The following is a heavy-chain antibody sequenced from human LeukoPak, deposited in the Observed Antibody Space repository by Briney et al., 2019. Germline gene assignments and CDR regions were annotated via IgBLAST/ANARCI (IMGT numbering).Heavy chain of an antibody. CDR2: ISTSGSTK. V-gene: IGHV3-11*01. D-gene: IGHD3-22*01. CDR1: GFTFSDYY. J-gene: IGHJ1*01. CDR3: ATYSSLNRREFQY. Sequence: GGSLRLSCAASGFTFSDYYMSWIRQAPGKGLEWVSYISTSGSTKYYADSVKGRFTISRDNAKNSLYLQMNSLRAEDTAVYYCATYSSLNRREFQYWGQGTLLTVSS.